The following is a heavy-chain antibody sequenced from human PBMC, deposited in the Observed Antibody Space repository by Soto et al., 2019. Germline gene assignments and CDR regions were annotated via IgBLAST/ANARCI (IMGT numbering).Heavy chain of an antibody. V-gene: IGHV4-59*01. Sequence: QVQLQESGPGLVKPSETLSLTCTVSGGSISSYYWSWIRQPPGKGLEWIGYIYYSGSTNYTPSLKSRVTISVDTSKNQFSLKLSSVTAADTAVYYCARDGGAIAVKFDYWGQGTLVTVSS. CDR3: ARDGGAIAVKFDY. CDR1: GGSISSYY. D-gene: IGHD6-19*01. CDR2: IYYSGST. J-gene: IGHJ4*02.